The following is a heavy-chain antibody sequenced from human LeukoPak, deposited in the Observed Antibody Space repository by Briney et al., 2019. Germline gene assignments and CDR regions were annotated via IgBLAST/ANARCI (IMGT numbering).Heavy chain of an antibody. CDR3: ARHSELSSSWYNIDYMDV. D-gene: IGHD6-13*01. CDR1: GYSFTSYW. Sequence: GESLKISCKGSGYSFTSYWIGWVRQMLGKGLEWMGIIYPGDSDTRYSPSFQGQVTISADKSISTAYLQWSSLKASDTAMYYCARHSELSSSWYNIDYMDVWGKGTTVTVSS. V-gene: IGHV5-51*01. CDR2: IYPGDSDT. J-gene: IGHJ6*03.